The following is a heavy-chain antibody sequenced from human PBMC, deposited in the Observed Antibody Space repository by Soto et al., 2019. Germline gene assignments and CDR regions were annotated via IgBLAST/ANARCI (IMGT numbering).Heavy chain of an antibody. Sequence: GGSLRLSCAASGFTFSSYAMSWVRQAPGKGLEWVSAISGSGSSTYYADSVNGRFTISRGNSKNTLYLQMNSLRAEDTAVYYCAKTPRFYYYYGMDVWGQGTTVTVSS. J-gene: IGHJ6*02. CDR1: GFTFSSYA. CDR3: AKTPRFYYYYGMDV. D-gene: IGHD3-3*01. V-gene: IGHV3-23*01. CDR2: ISGSGSST.